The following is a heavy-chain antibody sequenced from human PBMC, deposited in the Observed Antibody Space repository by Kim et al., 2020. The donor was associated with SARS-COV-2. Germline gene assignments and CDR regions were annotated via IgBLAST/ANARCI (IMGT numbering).Heavy chain of an antibody. Sequence: SETLSLTCAVYGGSFSGYYWSWIRQPPGKGLEWIGEINHSGSTNYNPSLKSRVTISVDTSKNQFSLKLSSVTAADTAVYYCASTYGSGSYITDHDAFDIWGQGTMVTVSS. CDR1: GGSFSGYY. V-gene: IGHV4-34*01. J-gene: IGHJ3*02. CDR2: INHSGST. D-gene: IGHD3-10*01. CDR3: ASTYGSGSYITDHDAFDI.